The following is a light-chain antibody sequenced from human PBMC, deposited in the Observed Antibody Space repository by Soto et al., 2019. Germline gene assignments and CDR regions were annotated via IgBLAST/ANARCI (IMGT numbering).Light chain of an antibody. CDR3: QQYNNWPRS. CDR2: GES. CDR1: KTFSNRF. J-gene: IGKJ1*01. Sequence: IVLTQSPATLPSSXGKRATLFDRDHKTFSNRFLFWFQQIPGEAPSLIXYGESTRATGIPARFSGSGSGTEFTFTIRSLQSEDFAVYYCQQYNNWPRSFGQGTKVDI. V-gene: IGKV3-15*01.